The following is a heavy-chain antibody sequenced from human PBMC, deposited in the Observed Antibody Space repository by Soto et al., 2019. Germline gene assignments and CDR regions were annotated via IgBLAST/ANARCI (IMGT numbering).Heavy chain of an antibody. CDR1: GYSFTSYW. CDR2: IYPGDSDT. D-gene: IGHD6-19*01. CDR3: ARPREAGKYYYGVDV. J-gene: IGHJ6*02. Sequence: RESLKISCKGSGYSFTSYWIGWVRQMPGKGLEWIGIIYPGDSDTRYSPSFQGQVTISADKSISTAYLQWSSLKASDTAMYYCARPREAGKYYYGVDVWGQGTTVTVSS. V-gene: IGHV5-51*01.